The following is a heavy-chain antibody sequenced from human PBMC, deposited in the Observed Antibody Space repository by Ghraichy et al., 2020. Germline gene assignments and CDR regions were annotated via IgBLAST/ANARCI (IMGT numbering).Heavy chain of an antibody. Sequence: ESLNISCGVSGGSFNNYNWSWIRQPPGKGLEWIGEINHSGDTNYNPSLKSRLTILLHKPKKQFSLKLTSVTAADTAIYYCARGGSTWYIDLWGQGTLVIVS. J-gene: IGHJ4*02. D-gene: IGHD6-13*01. CDR3: ARGGSTWYIDL. V-gene: IGHV4-34*01. CDR2: INHSGDT. CDR1: GGSFNNYN.